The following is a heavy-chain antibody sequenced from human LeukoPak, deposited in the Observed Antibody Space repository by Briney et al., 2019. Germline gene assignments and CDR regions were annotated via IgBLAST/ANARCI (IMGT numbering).Heavy chain of an antibody. Sequence: GGSLRLPCAASGFTFTSYPMGWVRQAPGKGLEWVSSISRSGDDTYYADSVRGRFTISRDNSKNTLYLQMNSLRAEDTAIYYCAKDQLLGWGQGTQVTVSS. J-gene: IGHJ4*02. CDR1: GFTFTSYP. CDR2: ISRSGDDT. D-gene: IGHD3-10*01. V-gene: IGHV3-23*01. CDR3: AKDQLLG.